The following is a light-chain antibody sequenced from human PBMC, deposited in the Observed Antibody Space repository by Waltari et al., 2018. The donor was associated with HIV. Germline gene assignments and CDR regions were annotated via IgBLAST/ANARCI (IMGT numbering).Light chain of an antibody. Sequence: QSVLTQPPSASGTPAQRVTMSCSGSSSNIGSNYVYWFQQVPGTAPKLLIYRNSQRPSGVPDRFSGSKSGTSASLAISGLRSEDEADYYCAAWDDSLSGVVFGGGTKLTVL. CDR3: AAWDDSLSGVV. CDR1: SSNIGSNY. V-gene: IGLV1-47*01. CDR2: RNS. J-gene: IGLJ2*01.